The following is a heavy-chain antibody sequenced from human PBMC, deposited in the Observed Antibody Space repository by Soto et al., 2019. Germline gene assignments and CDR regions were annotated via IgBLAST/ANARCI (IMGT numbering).Heavy chain of an antibody. CDR3: AGRSSWFDAFDR. CDR1: AGPFTSYA. CDR2: IIPIFGTA. V-gene: IGHV1-69*06. Sequence: SGKVSTTGTAGPFTSYARIWVRQAPGQGLEWMGGIIPIFGTANYAQKFQCRVTITADKSTSTAYMELSSLRSEDTAVYYCAGRSSWFDAFDRWGQLTMVTVSS. J-gene: IGHJ3*02. D-gene: IGHD6-13*01.